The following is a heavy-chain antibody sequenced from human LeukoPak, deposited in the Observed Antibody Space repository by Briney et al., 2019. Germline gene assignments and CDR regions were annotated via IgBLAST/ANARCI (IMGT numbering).Heavy chain of an antibody. V-gene: IGHV4-38-2*02. D-gene: IGHD3-9*01. CDR2: IYYSGST. Sequence: SETLSLTCTVSNYSISTDYYWGWIRQPPGKGLEWIGSIYYSGSTYYNPSLKSRVTISVDTSKNQFSLKLSSVTAADTAVYYCARPYYDILTGSPPSWGQGTLVTVSS. CDR3: ARPYYDILTGSPPS. J-gene: IGHJ5*02. CDR1: NYSISTDYY.